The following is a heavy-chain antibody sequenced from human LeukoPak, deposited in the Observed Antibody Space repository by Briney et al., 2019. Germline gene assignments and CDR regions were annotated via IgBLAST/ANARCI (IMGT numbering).Heavy chain of an antibody. CDR3: ARHSPVSSWPSVPDY. CDR2: IYPGDSDT. Sequence: GESLKISCKGSGYSFTSYWIGWVRQMPGKGLEWMGIIYPGDSDTRYSPSFQGQVTISADKSISTAYLQWSSLKASDTAMYYCARHSPVSSWPSVPDYWGQGTLVTVSS. D-gene: IGHD6-13*01. J-gene: IGHJ4*02. CDR1: GYSFTSYW. V-gene: IGHV5-51*01.